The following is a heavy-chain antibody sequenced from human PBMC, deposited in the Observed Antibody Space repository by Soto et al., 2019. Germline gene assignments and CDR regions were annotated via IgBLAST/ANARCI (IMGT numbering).Heavy chain of an antibody. J-gene: IGHJ4*02. CDR2: IYYSGST. CDR1: GGSISSYY. D-gene: IGHD3-22*01. Sequence: PSETLSLTCTVSGGSISSYYWSWIRQPPGKGLEWIGYIYYSGSTNYNPSLKSRVTISVDTSKNQFSLKLSSVTAADTAVYYCARIIAYYYDSSGYHDYWGQGTLVTVSS. V-gene: IGHV4-59*01. CDR3: ARIIAYYYDSSGYHDY.